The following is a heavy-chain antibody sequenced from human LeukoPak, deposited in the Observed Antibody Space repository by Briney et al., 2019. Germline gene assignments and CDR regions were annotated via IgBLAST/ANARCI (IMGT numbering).Heavy chain of an antibody. J-gene: IGHJ4*02. CDR1: GGSISSYY. CDR3: TRDPRD. CDR2: GHYSGST. V-gene: IGHV4-59*12. Sequence: PSETLSLTCTVSGGSISSYYWSWIRQPAGKGLEWIGYGHYSGSTFNNPSLKSRVTILVDTSKNQFSLKLSSVTAADTAVYYCTRDPRDWGQGTLVTVSS.